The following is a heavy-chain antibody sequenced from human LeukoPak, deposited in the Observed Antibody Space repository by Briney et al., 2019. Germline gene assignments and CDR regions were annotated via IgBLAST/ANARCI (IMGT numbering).Heavy chain of an antibody. CDR1: GFTFSDYE. V-gene: IGHV3-48*03. Sequence: GGSLRLSCAASGFTFSDYEMNWVRQAPGKGLEWVSHISSSGRRIYYADSVKGRFTISRDNAKNSLYLQMNSLRVDDTAICYCARGPRDPTEYCSRGTCSPTYEVWGQGTLVTVSS. CDR3: ARGPRDPTEYCSRGTCSPTYEV. D-gene: IGHD2-15*01. CDR2: ISSSGRRI. J-gene: IGHJ4*02.